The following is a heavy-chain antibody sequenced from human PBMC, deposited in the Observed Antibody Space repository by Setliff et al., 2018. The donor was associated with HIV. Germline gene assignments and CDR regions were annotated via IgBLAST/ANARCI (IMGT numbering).Heavy chain of an antibody. Sequence: LRLSCVASGFSFSTYSMSWVRQGPGKGLEWVSGLSATGVTTHYADSVKGRFTISRDNAKDSLYLQMHSLRAEDTAVYYCVRWGLPYGIDAWGQGTLVTVSS. CDR2: LSATGVTT. J-gene: IGHJ4*02. D-gene: IGHD3-16*01. CDR3: VRWGLPYGIDA. V-gene: IGHV3-11*04. CDR1: GFSFSTYS.